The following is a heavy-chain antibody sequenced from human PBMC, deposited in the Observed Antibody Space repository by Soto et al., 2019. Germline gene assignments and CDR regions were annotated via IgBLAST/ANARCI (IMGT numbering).Heavy chain of an antibody. V-gene: IGHV3-30*18. CDR2: ISYDGSNK. Sequence: GGSLRLSCAASGFTFSSYGMHWVRQAPGKGLEWGAVISYDGSNKYYADSVKGRFTVSRDNSKNTLYLQMNSLRAEDTAVYYCANEPITGTKGHIWGQGTMVTVSS. CDR3: ANEPITGTKGHI. CDR1: GFTFSSYG. J-gene: IGHJ3*02. D-gene: IGHD1-20*01.